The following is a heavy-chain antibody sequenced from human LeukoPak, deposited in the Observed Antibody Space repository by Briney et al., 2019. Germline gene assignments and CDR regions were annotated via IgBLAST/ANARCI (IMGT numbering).Heavy chain of an antibody. Sequence: PGGSLRLSCAASGFTFSSYSMNWVRQAPGKGLEWVSYISSSSSTIYYADSVKGRFTISRDNTKNSLYLQMNSLRAEDTAVYYCARETYYYDSSGYYQYYYYYGMDVWGQGTTVTVSS. CDR2: ISSSSSTI. D-gene: IGHD3-22*01. J-gene: IGHJ6*02. V-gene: IGHV3-48*01. CDR1: GFTFSSYS. CDR3: ARETYYYDSSGYYQYYYYYGMDV.